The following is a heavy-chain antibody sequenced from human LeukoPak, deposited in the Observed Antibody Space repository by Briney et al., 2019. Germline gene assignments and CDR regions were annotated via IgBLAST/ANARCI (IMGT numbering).Heavy chain of an antibody. J-gene: IGHJ4*02. CDR1: GFTFSSYG. Sequence: GGSLRLSCAASGFTFSSYGMHWVRQAPGKGLEWVAVISYDGSNKYYADSVKGRFTISRDNSKNTLYLQMNSLRAEDTAVYYCAKHAIASLAWLDYWGQGTLVTVSS. CDR3: AKHAIASLAWLDY. V-gene: IGHV3-30*18. CDR2: ISYDGSNK. D-gene: IGHD3-10*01.